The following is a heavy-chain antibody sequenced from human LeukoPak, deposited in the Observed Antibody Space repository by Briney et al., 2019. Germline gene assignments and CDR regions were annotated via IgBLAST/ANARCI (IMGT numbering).Heavy chain of an antibody. J-gene: IGHJ5*02. CDR3: ASGAVGVVVPAAQARFDP. CDR2: ISSSSSYI. D-gene: IGHD2-2*01. CDR1: GFTFSSYS. V-gene: IGHV3-21*01. Sequence: PGGSLRLSCAASGFTFSSYSMNWVRRAPGKGLEWVSSISSSSSYIYYADSVKGRFTISRDNAKNSLYLQMNSLRAEDTAVYYCASGAVGVVVPAAQARFDPWGQGTLVTVSS.